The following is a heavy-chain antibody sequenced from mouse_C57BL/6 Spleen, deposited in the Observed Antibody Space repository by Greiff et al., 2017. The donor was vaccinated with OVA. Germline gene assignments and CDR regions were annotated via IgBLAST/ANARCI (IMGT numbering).Heavy chain of an antibody. CDR1: GYTFTDYV. CDR3: TSSPGWGYAMDY. Sequence: LQESGAELVRPGASVTLSCKASGYTFTDYVMHWVKQTPVHGLEWIGAIDPETGGTASNQKFKGKATLTAEQSSSTAYMELRSLTSEDSAVYYCTSSPGWGYAMDYWGQGTSVTVSS. V-gene: IGHV1-15*01. CDR2: IDPETGGT. J-gene: IGHJ4*01.